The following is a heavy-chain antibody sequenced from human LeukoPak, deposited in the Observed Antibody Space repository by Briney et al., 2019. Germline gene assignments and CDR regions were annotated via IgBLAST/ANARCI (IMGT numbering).Heavy chain of an antibody. Sequence: SETLSPTCTVTGYSISSDYYWGWIRQPPGKGLEWVGRIYHTGTTYYHPSLKSRVTISVDTSKNQFSLKLSSVTATDTALFFCPGEDGIRYLGFDAFDIWGQGTIVTVSS. CDR2: IYHTGTT. CDR3: PGEDGIRYLGFDAFDI. CDR1: GYSISSDYY. V-gene: IGHV4-38-2*02. J-gene: IGHJ3*02. D-gene: IGHD3-9*01.